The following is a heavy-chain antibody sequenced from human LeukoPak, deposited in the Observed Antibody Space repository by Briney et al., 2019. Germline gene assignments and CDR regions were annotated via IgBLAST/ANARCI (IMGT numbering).Heavy chain of an antibody. CDR3: ARDRDSRGFPY. CDR1: GGTFSSYA. Sequence: SVKVSCKASGGTFSSYAISWVRQAPGQVLGWMGRIIPILGIANYAQKFQGRVTITADKSTSTAYMELSSLRSEDTAVYYCARDRDSRGFPYWGQGTLVTVSS. CDR2: IIPILGIA. D-gene: IGHD3-22*01. J-gene: IGHJ4*02. V-gene: IGHV1-69*04.